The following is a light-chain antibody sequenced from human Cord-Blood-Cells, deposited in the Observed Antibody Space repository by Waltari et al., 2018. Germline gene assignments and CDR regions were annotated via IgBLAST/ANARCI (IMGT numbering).Light chain of an antibody. CDR1: SGAVGALNY. CDR3: SSYTSSSTLV. Sequence: QSAQPQPASVSGSPGQSFTIPCTGTSGAVGALNYVSWYQQHPDNAPKLIIYEVSNRPSGVSNRFSGSKSGNTASLTISELQAEDEADYYCSSYTSSSTLVFGTGTKVTVL. V-gene: IGLV2-14*01. J-gene: IGLJ1*01. CDR2: EVS.